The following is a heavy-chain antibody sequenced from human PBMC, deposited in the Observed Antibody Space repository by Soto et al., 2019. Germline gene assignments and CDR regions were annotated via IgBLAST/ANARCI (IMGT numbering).Heavy chain of an antibody. J-gene: IGHJ4*02. V-gene: IGHV3-74*01. CDR2: INSDGSST. Sequence: SLTLSCAAYRFTFGSYWMHWVRQAPGKGLVWVSRINSDGSSTSYADSVKGRFTISRDNAKNTLYLQMNSLRAEDTAVYYCARDSQQWLAVDYWGQGTLVTVSS. CDR1: RFTFGSYW. CDR3: ARDSQQWLAVDY. D-gene: IGHD6-19*01.